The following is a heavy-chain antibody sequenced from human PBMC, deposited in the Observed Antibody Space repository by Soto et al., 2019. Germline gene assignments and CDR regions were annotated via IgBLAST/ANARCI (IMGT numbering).Heavy chain of an antibody. V-gene: IGHV2-5*02. Sequence: QITLKESGPTLVKPTQTLTLTCTFSGFSLSTSGVGVGWIRQPPGKALEWLALIYWDDDKRYSPSLKSRLTITEDTTNNQVVLTMTNMDPVATATYYCAHRQRTVDFDYWGQGTLVTVSS. D-gene: IGHD4-17*01. CDR3: AHRQRTVDFDY. CDR1: GFSLSTSGVG. J-gene: IGHJ4*02. CDR2: IYWDDDK.